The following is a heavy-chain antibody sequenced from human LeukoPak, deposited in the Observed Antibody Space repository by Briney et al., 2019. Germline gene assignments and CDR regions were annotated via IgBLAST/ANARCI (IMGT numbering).Heavy chain of an antibody. Sequence: PGGSPRLSCAASGFTVSSNYMSWVRQAPGRGLEWVSVIYSGGSTYYADSVKGRFTISRDNSKNTLFLQMNSLRAGGTAVYYCARGTVTMVDYWGQGTLVTVSS. V-gene: IGHV3-66*01. CDR3: ARGTVTMVDY. CDR2: IYSGGST. CDR1: GFTVSSNY. J-gene: IGHJ4*02. D-gene: IGHD3-10*01.